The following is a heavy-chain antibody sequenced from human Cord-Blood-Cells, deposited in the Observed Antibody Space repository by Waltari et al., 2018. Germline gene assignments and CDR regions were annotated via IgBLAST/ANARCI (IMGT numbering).Heavy chain of an antibody. J-gene: IGHJ5*02. V-gene: IGHV1-8*03. CDR2: MNPNSGNT. CDR1: GYTFNSYD. D-gene: IGHD7-27*01. Sequence: QVQLVQSGAEVKKPGASVKVSCKASGYTFNSYDINWVRQATGQGLEWMGWMNPNSGNTGYAQKFQGRVTITRNTSISTAYMELSSLRSEDTAVYYCARGSHWGPYNWFDPWGQGTLVTVSS. CDR3: ARGSHWGPYNWFDP.